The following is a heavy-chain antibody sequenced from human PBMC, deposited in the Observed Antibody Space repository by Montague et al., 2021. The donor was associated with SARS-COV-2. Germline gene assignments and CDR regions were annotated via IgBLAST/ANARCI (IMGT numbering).Heavy chain of an antibody. J-gene: IGHJ4*02. CDR3: ARGRVTRAGFDY. Sequence: SETLSLTCSVSGYFIVTGYYWGWIRQSPGKGLEWIGSNYLHGNAYYNPSLNSRVTISLDTSNNQFSSRLTSVTTSDTAVYYCARGRVTRAGFDYWGQGIRVIVSS. V-gene: IGHV4-38-2*02. D-gene: IGHD2-21*02. CDR2: NYLHGNA. CDR1: GYFIVTGYY.